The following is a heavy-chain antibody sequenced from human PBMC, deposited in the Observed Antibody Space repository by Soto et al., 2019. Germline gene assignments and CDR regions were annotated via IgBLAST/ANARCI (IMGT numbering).Heavy chain of an antibody. Sequence: SVKVSCKASGGTFRSYTISWVGRAPGKGLEWMGRIIPILGIANYAQKFQGRVTITADKSTSTAYMELSSLRSEDTAVYYCASLSYCSSTSCNRERWFDPWCPRTLVTLSS. D-gene: IGHD2-2*02. CDR3: ASLSYCSSTSCNRERWFDP. CDR2: IIPILGIA. CDR1: GGTFRSYT. V-gene: IGHV1-69*02. J-gene: IGHJ5*02.